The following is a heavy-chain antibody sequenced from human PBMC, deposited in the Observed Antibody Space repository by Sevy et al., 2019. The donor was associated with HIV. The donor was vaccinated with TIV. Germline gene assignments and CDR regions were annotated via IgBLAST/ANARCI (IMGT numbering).Heavy chain of an antibody. CDR2: IYYSGST. CDR1: GGSISSSSYY. V-gene: IGHV4-39*01. Sequence: TMSLTCTVSGGSISSSSYYWGWIRQPPGKGLEWIGSIYYSGSTYNNPSLKSRVTISVDTSKNQFSLKLSSVTAADTAVYYRARLAHFTTPRWRDYRYYFDYWGQGTLVTVSS. CDR3: ARLAHFTTPRWRDYRYYFDY. D-gene: IGHD1-1*01. J-gene: IGHJ4*02.